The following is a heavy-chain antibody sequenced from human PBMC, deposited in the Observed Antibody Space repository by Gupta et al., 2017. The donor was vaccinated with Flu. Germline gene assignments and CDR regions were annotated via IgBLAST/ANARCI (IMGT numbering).Heavy chain of an antibody. J-gene: IGHJ4*02. V-gene: IGHV3-74*03. CDR2: INPDGSST. CDR1: GFTFSSSY. Sequence: EMQLVESGGGLVQPVGSLRLSCAASGFTFSSSYLQWVRHAPGKGLVWVSRINPDGSSTTYAESVKARFTISRDNAKNTLYLQMNSLGDDDTAVYYCATVTSGCWGQGTLVTVSS. D-gene: IGHD4-17*01. CDR3: ATVTSGC.